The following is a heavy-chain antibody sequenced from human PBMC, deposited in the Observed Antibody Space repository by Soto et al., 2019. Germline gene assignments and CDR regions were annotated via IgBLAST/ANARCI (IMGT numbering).Heavy chain of an antibody. CDR1: GFTVSSKY. J-gene: IGHJ4*02. CDR3: ATDQGLEVTG. D-gene: IGHD2-21*02. V-gene: IGHV3-66*01. Sequence: EVQLVESGGGLVQPGGSLRLSCEASGFTVSSKYMTWVRQAQGKGLEWLSVIYIDGGTKYADSVKGRFTIFRDSSRNTVNFQMNSMRVEDTAVYYCATDQGLEVTGWGQGTLVTVSS. CDR2: IYIDGGT.